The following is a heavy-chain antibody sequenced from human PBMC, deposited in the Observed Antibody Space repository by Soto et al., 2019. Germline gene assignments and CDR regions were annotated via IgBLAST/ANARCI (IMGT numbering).Heavy chain of an antibody. CDR2: IYYSAST. D-gene: IGHD5-12*01. J-gene: IGHJ4*02. CDR3: ATYRGYDSSFDY. V-gene: IGHV4-31*03. Sequence: SETLSLTCTVSGGSISSGGCYWIWIRQHPGKALEWIGYIYYSASTYYNPSLKSRVTISVDTSKIQFSLKLSSVTDADTAVYSCATYRGYDSSFDYWGQGNLGTV. CDR1: GGSISSGGCY.